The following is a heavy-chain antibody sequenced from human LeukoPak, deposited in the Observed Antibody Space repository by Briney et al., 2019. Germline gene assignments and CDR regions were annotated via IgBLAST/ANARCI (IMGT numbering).Heavy chain of an antibody. J-gene: IGHJ5*02. D-gene: IGHD3-16*01. CDR1: GYTFTSYH. CDR2: INPSGGTT. V-gene: IGHV1-46*01. Sequence: ASVKVSCKASGYTFTSYHMHWVRQAPGQGLEWMGIINPSGGTTNYAQKFRGRVTMTRDMSTSTVYMELSSLRSEDTAVYYCARVDFSLLGFLDPWGQGTLVTVSS. CDR3: ARVDFSLLGFLDP.